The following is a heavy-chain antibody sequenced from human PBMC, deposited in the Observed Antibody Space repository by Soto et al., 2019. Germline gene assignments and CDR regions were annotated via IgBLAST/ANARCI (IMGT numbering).Heavy chain of an antibody. CDR3: TGIYDRPH. CDR2: IRSKANSYAT. D-gene: IGHD3-22*01. CDR1: GGTFSGSA. V-gene: IGHV3-73*01. Sequence: GGSLSLSCAAAGGTFSGSAMHWVRQASGKGLEWVGRIRSKANSYATAYAASVKGRFTISRDDSKNTAYLQMNSLKTEDTAVYYCTGIYDRPHWGQGTLVTVSS. J-gene: IGHJ4*02.